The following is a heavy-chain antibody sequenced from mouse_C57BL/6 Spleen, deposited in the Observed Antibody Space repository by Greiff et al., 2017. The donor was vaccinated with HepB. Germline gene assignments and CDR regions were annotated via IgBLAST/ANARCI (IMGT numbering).Heavy chain of an antibody. CDR3: ARRTLYAMDY. Sequence: QVQLQQPGAELVMPGASVKLSCKASGYTFTSYWMHWVKQRPGQGLEWIGEIDPSDSYTNYNQKFKGKSTLTVDKSSSTAYMQLSSLTSEDSAVYYCARRTLYAMDYWGQRTSVTVSS. CDR1: GYTFTSYW. CDR2: IDPSDSYT. V-gene: IGHV1-69*01. J-gene: IGHJ4*01.